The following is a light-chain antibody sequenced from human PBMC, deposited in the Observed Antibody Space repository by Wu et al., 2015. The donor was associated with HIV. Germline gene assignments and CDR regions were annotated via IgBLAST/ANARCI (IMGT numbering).Light chain of an antibody. V-gene: IGKV1-39*01. Sequence: ASVGDRVTITCRASQRISNYLNWYQQKPGKRPNLLIYGTSNLQSGVPSRFSGSGSGTDFTLTISSLQPEDVATYYCQQSYSTRLLTFGPGTKVDIK. CDR1: QRISNY. CDR3: QQSYSTRLLT. CDR2: GTS. J-gene: IGKJ3*01.